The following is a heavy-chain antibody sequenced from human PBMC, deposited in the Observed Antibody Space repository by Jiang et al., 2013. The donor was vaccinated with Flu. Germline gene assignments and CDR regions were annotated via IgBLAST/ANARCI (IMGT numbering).Heavy chain of an antibody. J-gene: IGHJ4*02. V-gene: IGHV1-58*01. CDR2: IVVGSGNT. Sequence: PGTSVKVSCKASGFTFTSSAVQWVRQARGQRLEWIGWIVVGSGNTNYAQKFQERVTITRDMSTSTAYMELSSLRSEDTAVYYCAADYRIAAAGTFGYWGQGTLVTVSS. CDR3: AADYRIAAAGTFGY. D-gene: IGHD6-13*01. CDR1: GFTFTSSA.